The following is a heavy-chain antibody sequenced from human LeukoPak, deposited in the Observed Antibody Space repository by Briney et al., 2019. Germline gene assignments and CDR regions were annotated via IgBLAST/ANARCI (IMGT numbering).Heavy chain of an antibody. CDR2: LSTSGST. D-gene: IGHD5-24*01. J-gene: IGHJ4*02. CDR3: ARHQVVEMAQFDY. V-gene: IGHV4-61*02. Sequence: TLSLTCTVSGGSISSGSYYWRWVRQPAGRGLEWIGRLSTSGSTNNNPSLKSRVTISVHTSKNQFSLNLSSVPAADTAVYYCARHQVVEMAQFDYWGQGTLVTVPS. CDR1: GGSISSGSYY.